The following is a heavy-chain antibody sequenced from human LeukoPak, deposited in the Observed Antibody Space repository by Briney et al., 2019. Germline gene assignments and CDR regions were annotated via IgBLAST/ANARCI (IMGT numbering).Heavy chain of an antibody. CDR1: GYSISRDYY. V-gene: IGHV4-38-2*02. CDR3: ARGAYYYGSGTSYKVRSFDF. J-gene: IGHJ4*02. CDR2: IYHSGDT. Sequence: SETLSLTCTVSGYSISRDYYWGWIRQPPGEGLECIGSIYHSGDTHYSPSLRSRVTISVDTSKNQFSLKLSSVTAADTAVYYCARGAYYYGSGTSYKVRSFDFWGQGTLVTVSS. D-gene: IGHD3-10*01.